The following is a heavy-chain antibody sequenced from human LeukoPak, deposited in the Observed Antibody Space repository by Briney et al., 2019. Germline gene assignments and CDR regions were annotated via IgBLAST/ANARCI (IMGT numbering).Heavy chain of an antibody. CDR3: ARELRGGWFDP. J-gene: IGHJ5*02. CDR1: GGSISSYY. CDR2: IYYSGST. D-gene: IGHD3-16*01. Sequence: SETLSLTCTVSGGSISSYYWSWIRQPPGKGLEWIGYIYYSGSTNYNPSLKSRVTISVDTSKNQFSLKLSSVTAADTAVYYCARELRGGWFDPWGQGTLVTVSS. V-gene: IGHV4-59*12.